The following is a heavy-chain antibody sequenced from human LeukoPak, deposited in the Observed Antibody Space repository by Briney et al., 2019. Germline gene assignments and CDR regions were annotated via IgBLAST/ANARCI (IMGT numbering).Heavy chain of an antibody. D-gene: IGHD4-17*01. CDR2: ISYDGSNK. V-gene: IGHV3-30-3*01. CDR1: GFTFSSYA. Sequence: GGSLRLSCAASGFTFSSYAMHWVRQAPGKGLEWVAVISYDGSNKYYADSVKGRFTISRDNSKNTLYLQMNSLRAEDTAVYYCAKVFFYGDYHYGLDVWGQGTTVTVSS. CDR3: AKVFFYGDYHYGLDV. J-gene: IGHJ6*02.